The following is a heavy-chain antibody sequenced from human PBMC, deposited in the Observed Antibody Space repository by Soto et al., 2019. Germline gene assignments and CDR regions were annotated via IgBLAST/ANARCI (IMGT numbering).Heavy chain of an antibody. CDR3: ARDVDIVVVVADVRGWAFDI. V-gene: IGHV1-46*03. D-gene: IGHD2-15*01. CDR1: GYTFTIYY. J-gene: IGHJ3*02. CDR2: INPSGGST. Sequence: GASVKVSCKASGYTFTIYYMHWGRQAPGQGLEWMGIINPSGGSTSYAQKFQGRVTMTRDTSTSTVYMELSSLRSEDTAVYYCARDVDIVVVVADVRGWAFDIWGQGTMVTVSS.